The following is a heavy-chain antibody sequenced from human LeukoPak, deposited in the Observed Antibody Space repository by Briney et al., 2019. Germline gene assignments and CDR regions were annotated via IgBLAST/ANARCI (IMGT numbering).Heavy chain of an antibody. D-gene: IGHD2-15*01. CDR2: ISYDGSNK. J-gene: IGHJ4*02. Sequence: GGSLTLSCAASGFTFSSYGMHWVRQAPGKGLEWVAVISYDGSNKYYADSVKGRFTISRDNSKNTLYLQMNSLRAEDTAVYYCAKDLFPYCSGGSRYVLDYWGQGTLVTVSS. CDR1: GFTFSSYG. CDR3: AKDLFPYCSGGSRYVLDY. V-gene: IGHV3-30*18.